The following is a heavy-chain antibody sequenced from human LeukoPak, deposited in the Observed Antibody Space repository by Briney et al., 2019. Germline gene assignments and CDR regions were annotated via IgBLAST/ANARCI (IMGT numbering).Heavy chain of an antibody. J-gene: IGHJ3*02. V-gene: IGHV3-9*01. D-gene: IGHD4-17*01. CDR3: AKSIRTVTSSGAFDI. CDR1: GFTFDDYA. CDR2: ISWNSGSI. Sequence: GGSLRLSCAASGFTFDDYAMRWVRQAPGKGLEWVSGISWNSGSIGYADSVKGRFTISRDNAKNSLYLQMNSLRAEDTALYYCAKSIRTVTSSGAFDIWGQGTMVTVSS.